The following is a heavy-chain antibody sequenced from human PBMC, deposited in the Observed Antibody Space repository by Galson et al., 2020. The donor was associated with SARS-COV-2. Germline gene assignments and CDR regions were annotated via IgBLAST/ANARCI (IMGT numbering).Heavy chain of an antibody. CDR3: ARDVRLRADYFYEMVV. CDR1: GFTFSSYA. Sequence: GESLKISCAASGFTFSSYAMHWVRQAPGKGLEWVAVISYDGSNKYYAGSVKGRFTISRDNSKNRLYLQMNSLRAEDTAVYYCARDVRLRADYFYEMVVLGKGTTVIVSS. V-gene: IGHV3-30*01. D-gene: IGHD5-18*01. CDR2: ISYDGSNK. J-gene: IGHJ6*01.